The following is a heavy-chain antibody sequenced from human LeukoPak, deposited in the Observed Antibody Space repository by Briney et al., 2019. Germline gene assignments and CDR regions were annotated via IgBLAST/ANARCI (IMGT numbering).Heavy chain of an antibody. J-gene: IGHJ4*02. CDR1: GYTFTSYA. V-gene: IGHV1-3*03. D-gene: IGHD3-22*01. Sequence: EASAKVSCKASGYTFTSYAMHWVRQAPGQRLEWMGWINAGNGNTKYSQEFQGRVTITRDTSASRVYLELSSLRSEDMAVYYCARGPDSSGYNYFDYWGQGTLVTVSS. CDR3: ARGPDSSGYNYFDY. CDR2: INAGNGNT.